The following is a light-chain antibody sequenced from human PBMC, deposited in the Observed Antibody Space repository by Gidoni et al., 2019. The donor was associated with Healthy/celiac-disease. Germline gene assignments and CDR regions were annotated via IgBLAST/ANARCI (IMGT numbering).Light chain of an antibody. J-gene: IGKJ4*01. CDR1: QSVSSY. CDR2: DAS. CDR3: QQRSNWPPT. Sequence: EIVLTPSPATLSLSPGERATLSCRASQSVSSYLAWYQPKSGQAPRLLIDDASSRATGIPARFSGSGSGTDFTLTISSLEPEDFAVYYCQQRSNWPPTFGGGTKVEIK. V-gene: IGKV3-11*01.